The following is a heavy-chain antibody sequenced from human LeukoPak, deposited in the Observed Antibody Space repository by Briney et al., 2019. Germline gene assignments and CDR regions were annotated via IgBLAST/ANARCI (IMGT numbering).Heavy chain of an antibody. Sequence: GGSLRLSCAASGFTFSSHGMHWVRQAPGKGLEWVAFIRYDGSNKYYADSVKGRFTISRDNSKNTLYLQMNSLRAEDTAVYYCAKVYYYDSSGYYFDYWGQGTLVTVSS. CDR3: AKVYYYDSSGYYFDY. CDR2: IRYDGSNK. V-gene: IGHV3-30*02. J-gene: IGHJ4*02. CDR1: GFTFSSHG. D-gene: IGHD3-22*01.